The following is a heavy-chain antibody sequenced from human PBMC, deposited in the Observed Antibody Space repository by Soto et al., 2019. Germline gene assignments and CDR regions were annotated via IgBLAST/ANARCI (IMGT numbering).Heavy chain of an antibody. CDR2: ISYDGSNK. D-gene: IGHD5-12*01. V-gene: IGHV3-30-3*01. J-gene: IGHJ6*02. CDR3: ARDIYEMAPHYGMDV. Sequence: GGSLRLSCAASGFTFSSYAMHWVRQAPGKGLEWVAVISYDGSNKYYADSVKGRFTISRDNSKNTLYLQMNSLRAEDTAVYYCARDIYEMAPHYGMDVWGQGTTATVSS. CDR1: GFTFSSYA.